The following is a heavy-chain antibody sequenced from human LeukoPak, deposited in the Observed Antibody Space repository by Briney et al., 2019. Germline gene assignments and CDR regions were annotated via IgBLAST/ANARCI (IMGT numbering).Heavy chain of an antibody. CDR1: GLSFSSYA. V-gene: IGHV3-23*01. D-gene: IGHD2-15*01. J-gene: IGHJ4*02. CDR3: AKAPVTSCRGAFCYPFDY. CDR2: MSSSDDGR. Sequence: PGGSLRLSCATSGLSFSSYAMSWVRQAPGKGLEWVSAMSSSDDGRYYAASVRGRFTISRDTARSTLYLQMNRLRAEDAAVYYCAKAPVTSCRGAFCYPFDYWGQGTLVTVSS.